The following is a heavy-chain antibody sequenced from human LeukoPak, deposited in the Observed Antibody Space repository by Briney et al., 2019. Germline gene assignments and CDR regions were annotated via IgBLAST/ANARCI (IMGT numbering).Heavy chain of an antibody. CDR2: ISGSGGSL. V-gene: IGHV3-23*01. CDR1: GFTLRDYA. J-gene: IGHJ4*02. CDR3: AKTSGSYWNHFDY. Sequence: GSLRLSCAASGFTLRDYAMSWVRQAPGKGLEWVSVISGSGGSLYYADSVKGRFTISRDNSKNTLYLQMNSLRAEDTAVYYCAKTSGSYWNHFDYWGQGTLVTVSS. D-gene: IGHD1-1*01.